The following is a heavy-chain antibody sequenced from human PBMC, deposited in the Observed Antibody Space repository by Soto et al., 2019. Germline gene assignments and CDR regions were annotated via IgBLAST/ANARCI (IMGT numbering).Heavy chain of an antibody. Sequence: EVQLVDSGGGLVHPGGSLRLSCVASRFTFSSYGMNWVRQAPGKGLEWVSYISSSSSIIYYADSVKGRFTISRDNAKNSLYLQMNSLRAEDTAMYYCAREHPRSDSSNWYFDYCGQGTLVTVSS. CDR3: AREHPRSDSSNWYFDY. CDR2: ISSSSSII. V-gene: IGHV3-48*01. D-gene: IGHD6-13*01. J-gene: IGHJ4*02. CDR1: RFTFSSYG.